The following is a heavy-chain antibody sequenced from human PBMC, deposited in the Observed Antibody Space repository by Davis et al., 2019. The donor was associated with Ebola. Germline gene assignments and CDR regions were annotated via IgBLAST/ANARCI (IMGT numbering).Heavy chain of an antibody. V-gene: IGHV4-34*01. CDR3: ARDLDGDLDY. D-gene: IGHD4-17*01. Sequence: SETLSLTCAVYGGSFSGYYWSWIRQPPGKGLEWIGEVNHSGSTNYNPSLKSRVTISVDPSKNQFSLRLSSVTAADTAVYYCARDLDGDLDYWGQGTLVTVSS. CDR1: GGSFSGYY. CDR2: VNHSGST. J-gene: IGHJ4*02.